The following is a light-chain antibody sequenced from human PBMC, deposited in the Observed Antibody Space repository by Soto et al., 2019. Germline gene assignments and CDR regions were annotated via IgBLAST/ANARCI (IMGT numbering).Light chain of an antibody. CDR3: QQFHSFPST. Sequence: DIQMTQSPSTPSASVGDRVTITCRASQTIHSVLAWYQQKAGKAPKLLIYDASNLESGVPSRFSGSGSGTEFTLTVSSLQPDDFATCYCQQFHSFPSTFGQGTKVEI. CDR1: QTIHSV. V-gene: IGKV1-5*01. CDR2: DAS. J-gene: IGKJ1*01.